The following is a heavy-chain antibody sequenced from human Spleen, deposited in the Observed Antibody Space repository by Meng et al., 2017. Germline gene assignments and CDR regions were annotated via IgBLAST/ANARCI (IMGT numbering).Heavy chain of an antibody. Sequence: LRLSCTVSGGSISSGSYYWSWIRQPAGKGLEWIGRIYTSGSTNYNPSLKSRVTISVDTSKNQFSLKLSSVTAADTAVYYCARGERVWFGESAEYFQHWGQGTLVTVSS. CDR3: ARGERVWFGESAEYFQH. J-gene: IGHJ1*01. D-gene: IGHD3-10*01. CDR2: IYTSGST. V-gene: IGHV4-61*02. CDR1: GGSISSGSYY.